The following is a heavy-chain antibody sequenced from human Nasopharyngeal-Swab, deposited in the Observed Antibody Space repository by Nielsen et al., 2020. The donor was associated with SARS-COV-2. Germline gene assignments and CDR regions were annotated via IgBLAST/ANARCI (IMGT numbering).Heavy chain of an antibody. CDR3: AREGWYCSGGSCFLHYFDY. D-gene: IGHD2-15*01. CDR2: ISSSSSYI. Sequence: GGSLRLSCAASGFTFSSYGMNWVRQAPGKGLEWVSSISSSSSYIYYADSVKGRFTISRDNAKNSLYLQMNSLRAEDTAVYYCAREGWYCSGGSCFLHYFDYWGQGTLVTVSS. J-gene: IGHJ4*02. V-gene: IGHV3-21*01. CDR1: GFTFSSYG.